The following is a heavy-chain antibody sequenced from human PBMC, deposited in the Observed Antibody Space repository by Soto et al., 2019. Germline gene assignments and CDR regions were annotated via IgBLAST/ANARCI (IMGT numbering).Heavy chain of an antibody. CDR3: ARERRGGDSNGGVDY. CDR2: IYYNGNN. D-gene: IGHD2-21*02. V-gene: IGHV4-30-4*01. Sequence: QVQLKESGPGLVKPSQTLSLTCIVSGASLSSGDYYWSWIRQPPGKGLEWIAFIYYNGNNFYNPSLKRRVTIAIDTSNNQFSLTVRSVTAADTAVYYCARERRGGDSNGGVDYWGQGTLVTVSS. J-gene: IGHJ4*02. CDR1: GASLSSGDYY.